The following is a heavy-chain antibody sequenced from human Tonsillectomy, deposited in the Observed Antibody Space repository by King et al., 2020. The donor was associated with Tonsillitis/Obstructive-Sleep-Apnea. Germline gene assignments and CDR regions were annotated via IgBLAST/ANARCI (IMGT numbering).Heavy chain of an antibody. Sequence: VQLVESGGGLVQPGGSLRLSFAASGFTFIRYAMSWVRQAPGKGLEWVSTINTSGGGTYYADSVKGRFTIPRDNSKNTLYLQMNSLRAEDTDVYYCAKDHSGGSEFNYFACWGQGALVTVSS. D-gene: IGHD1-26*01. V-gene: IGHV3-23*04. CDR1: GFTFIRYA. J-gene: IGHJ4*02. CDR3: AKDHSGGSEFNYFAC. CDR2: INTSGGGT.